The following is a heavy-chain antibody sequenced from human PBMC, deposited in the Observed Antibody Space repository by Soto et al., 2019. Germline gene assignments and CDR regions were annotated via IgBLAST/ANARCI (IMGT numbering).Heavy chain of an antibody. J-gene: IGHJ5*02. V-gene: IGHV1-69*02. Sequence: QVQLVQSGAEVKKPGSSVKVSCKASGGTFSSYTISWVRQAPGQGLEWMGRIIPILGIANYAQKFQGRAKITADRSTSTAYMELSSLRSEDTAVYYCARGRVFAVVNTDNLNWFDPWGQGTLVTVSS. CDR3: ARGRVFAVVNTDNLNWFDP. CDR2: IIPILGIA. D-gene: IGHD3-3*01. CDR1: GGTFSSYT.